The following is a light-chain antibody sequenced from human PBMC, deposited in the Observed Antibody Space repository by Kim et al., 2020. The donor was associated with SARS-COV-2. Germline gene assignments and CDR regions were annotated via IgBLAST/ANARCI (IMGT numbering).Light chain of an antibody. CDR2: KSS. CDR1: QNINTW. V-gene: IGKV1-5*03. Sequence: DIQMTQSPSALSASVGDRVTINCRASQNINTWVAWYQQKPGAAPKLLIYKSSYLQSGVPSRFSGGGSGTAFTLTINSLQPDDFATYYCQQYESPLYTFGHGTKLEI. J-gene: IGKJ2*01. CDR3: QQYESPLYT.